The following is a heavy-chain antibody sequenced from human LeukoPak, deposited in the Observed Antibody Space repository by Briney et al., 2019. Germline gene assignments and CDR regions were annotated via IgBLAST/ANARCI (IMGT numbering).Heavy chain of an antibody. V-gene: IGHV1-69*13. CDR2: IIPIFGTA. J-gene: IGHJ5*02. Sequence: SVKVSCKASGGTFSSYAISWVRQAPGQGLEWMGGIIPIFGTANYAQKFQGRVTITADESTSTAYMELSSLRSEDTAVYYCARGYCSSTSCYKGNWFDPWGQGTLVTVSS. CDR3: ARGYCSSTSCYKGNWFDP. D-gene: IGHD2-2*02. CDR1: GGTFSSYA.